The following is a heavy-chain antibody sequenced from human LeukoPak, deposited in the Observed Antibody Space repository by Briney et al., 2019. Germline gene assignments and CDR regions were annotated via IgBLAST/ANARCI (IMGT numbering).Heavy chain of an antibody. V-gene: IGHV3-30-3*01. CDR2: ISYDGSNE. CDR3: ARGRNIVATSGYFDY. J-gene: IGHJ4*02. Sequence: GSLRLSCAASGFTFSSYAMHWVRQAPGKGLEWVAAISYDGSNEYYADSVKGRFTISRDNSKNTLYLQMNSLRAEDTAVYYCARGRNIVATSGYFDYWGQGTLVTVSS. CDR1: GFTFSSYA. D-gene: IGHD5-12*01.